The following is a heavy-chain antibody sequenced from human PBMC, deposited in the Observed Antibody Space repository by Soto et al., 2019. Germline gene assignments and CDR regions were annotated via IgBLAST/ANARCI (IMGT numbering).Heavy chain of an antibody. CDR1: GGSFSGYY. Sequence: SETLSLTCAVYGGSFSGYYWSWIRQPPGKGLEWIGEINHSGSTNYNPSLKSRVTISVDTSKNQFSLKLSSVTAADTAVYYCARGGRATYFLRHPGFDYWGQGTLVTVSS. V-gene: IGHV4-34*01. D-gene: IGHD1-26*01. J-gene: IGHJ4*02. CDR2: INHSGST. CDR3: ARGGRATYFLRHPGFDY.